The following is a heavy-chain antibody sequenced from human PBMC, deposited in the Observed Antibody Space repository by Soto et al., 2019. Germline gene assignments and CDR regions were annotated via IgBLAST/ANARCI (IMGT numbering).Heavy chain of an antibody. V-gene: IGHV4-34*01. J-gene: IGHJ5*02. CDR2: INHSGST. D-gene: IGHD3-10*01. Sequence: SETLSLTCAVYGGSFSGYYWSWIRQPPGKGLEWIGEINHSGSTNYNPSLKSRVTISVDTSKNQFSLKLSSVTAADTSVYYCASPSMVRGAMGTWYQGSVLTVFS. CDR1: GGSFSGYY. CDR3: ASPSMVRGAMGT.